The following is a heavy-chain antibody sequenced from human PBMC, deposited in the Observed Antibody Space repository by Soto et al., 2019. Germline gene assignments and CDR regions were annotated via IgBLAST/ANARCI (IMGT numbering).Heavy chain of an antibody. CDR2: IYISGST. V-gene: IGHV4-4*07. D-gene: IGHD2-15*01. CDR3: VRDCSGGGCYSDYGMDV. J-gene: IGHJ6*02. CDR1: GESISSYY. Sequence: ATLSLTCTVSGESISSYYWSWIRQPAGKGLEWIGRIYISGSTDYNPSLKSRVSMSVDRSKNQFSLKLTSVTAADTAVYYCVRDCSGGGCYSDYGMDVWGQGTTVTVSS.